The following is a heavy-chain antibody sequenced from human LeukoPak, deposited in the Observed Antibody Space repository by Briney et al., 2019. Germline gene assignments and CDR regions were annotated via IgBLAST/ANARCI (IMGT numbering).Heavy chain of an antibody. CDR3: AREVVGATAAYFDY. CDR1: GGSISSGSYY. Sequence: SETLSLTCTVSGGSISSGSYYWSWIRQPAGKGLEWIGRIYTSGSTTYNSSLKSRVTISVDTSKNQFSLKLSSVTAADTAVYYCAREVVGATAAYFDYWGQGTLVTVSS. D-gene: IGHD1-26*01. J-gene: IGHJ4*02. V-gene: IGHV4-61*02. CDR2: IYTSGST.